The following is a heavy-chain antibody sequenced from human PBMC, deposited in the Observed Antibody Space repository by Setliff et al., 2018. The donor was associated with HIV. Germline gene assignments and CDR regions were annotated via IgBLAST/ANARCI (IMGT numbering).Heavy chain of an antibody. CDR2: MNPNSGNP. Sequence: ASVKVSCKASGYTFTNYDINWVRQATGQGLEWMGRMNPNSGNPTYAQGFTGRFVFSLDTSVSTAYLQISSLKAEDTAVYYCAREVVVAGVHYYNMDVWGKGTTVTVSS. CDR1: GYTFTNYD. J-gene: IGHJ6*03. V-gene: IGHV7-4-1*02. D-gene: IGHD2-15*01. CDR3: AREVVVAGVHYYNMDV.